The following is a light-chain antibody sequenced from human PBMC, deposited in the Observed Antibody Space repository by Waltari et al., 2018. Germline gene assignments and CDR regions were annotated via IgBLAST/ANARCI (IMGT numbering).Light chain of an antibody. Sequence: QSALTQPASVSGSPGQSITISCTGTSSDVGAYDYDTWYQQHPGKAPKLIIYDVSDRPSGVSDRFSGSKSVNTASLTISGLQAEDEGYYYCSSYSSSSTLAVVFGGGTKLTVL. CDR3: SSYSSSSTLAVV. CDR1: SSDVGAYDY. V-gene: IGLV2-14*03. CDR2: DVS. J-gene: IGLJ3*02.